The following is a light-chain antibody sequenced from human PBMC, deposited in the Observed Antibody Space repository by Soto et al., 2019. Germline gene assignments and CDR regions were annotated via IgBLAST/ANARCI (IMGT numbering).Light chain of an antibody. Sequence: EIVLTQSPATLSLSPGERATLSCRASQSVSSYLAWYQQKPGQAPRLLIYDASNRATGIPARFSGSGSGTDFTITIRSLEPEDFAVYYCQQRSNWITXGQGTRLQIK. V-gene: IGKV3-11*01. J-gene: IGKJ5*01. CDR3: QQRSNWIT. CDR2: DAS. CDR1: QSVSSY.